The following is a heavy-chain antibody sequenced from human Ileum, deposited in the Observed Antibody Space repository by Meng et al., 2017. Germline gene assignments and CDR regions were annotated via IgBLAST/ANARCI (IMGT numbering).Heavy chain of an antibody. CDR3: ARDFVGGDNFDWLSRGGAFDV. D-gene: IGHD3-9*01. Sequence: ASVKVSCKASGYSFTNYYMHWVRQAPGQGPEWMAIINPGGGSTSYAQKFQGRITVTRDTSTTTVYMELTSLKSEDTAVYYCARDFVGGDNFDWLSRGGAFDVWGQGTMVTVSS. CDR1: GYSFTNYY. J-gene: IGHJ3*01. CDR2: INPGGGST. V-gene: IGHV1-46*01.